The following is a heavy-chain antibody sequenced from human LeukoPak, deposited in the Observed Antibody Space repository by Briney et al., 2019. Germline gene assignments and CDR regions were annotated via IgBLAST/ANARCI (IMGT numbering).Heavy chain of an antibody. J-gene: IGHJ4*02. CDR2: INWNGGST. CDR1: GFTFDDYG. Sequence: PGGSLRLSCAASGFTFDDYGMSWVRQAAGKRLEWVAGINWNGGSTGYADSVKGRFTISRDNAKNSLYLQMSSLRAEDTALYHCARTSGDYGDFFDYWGQGTLVTVSS. CDR3: ARTSGDYGDFFDY. V-gene: IGHV3-20*01. D-gene: IGHD4-17*01.